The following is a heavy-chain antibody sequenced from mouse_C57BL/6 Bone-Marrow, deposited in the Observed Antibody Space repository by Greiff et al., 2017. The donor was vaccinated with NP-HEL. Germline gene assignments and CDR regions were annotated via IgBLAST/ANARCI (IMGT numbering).Heavy chain of an antibody. CDR1: GYSFTDYN. Sequence: EVQLQQSGPELVKPGASVKISCKASGYSFTDYNMNWVKQSHGKSLEWIGVINPNYGTTSYNQKFKGKATLTVDQSSSTAYMQLNSLTSEDSAVYYCARGGYFLYYYAMDYWGQGTSVTVSS. D-gene: IGHD2-3*01. V-gene: IGHV1-39*01. CDR2: INPNYGTT. J-gene: IGHJ4*01. CDR3: ARGGYFLYYYAMDY.